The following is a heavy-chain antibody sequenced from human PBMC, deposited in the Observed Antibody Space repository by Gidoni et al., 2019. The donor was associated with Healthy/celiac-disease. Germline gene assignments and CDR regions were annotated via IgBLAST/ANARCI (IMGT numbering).Heavy chain of an antibody. V-gene: IGHV3-7*01. CDR1: GFTFGSYW. Sequence: EVQLVESGAGLVQPGGFLRRSCAASGFTFGSYWMSWVRQAPGKGLEWVANIKQDGSEKYYVDSVKGRFTISRDNAKNSLYLQMNSLRAEDTAVYYCARDNGYNDYWGQGTLVTVSS. D-gene: IGHD5-12*01. CDR2: IKQDGSEK. CDR3: ARDNGYNDY. J-gene: IGHJ4*02.